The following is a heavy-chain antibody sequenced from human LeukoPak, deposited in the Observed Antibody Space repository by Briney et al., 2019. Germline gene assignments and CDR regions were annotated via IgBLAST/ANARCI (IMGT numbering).Heavy chain of an antibody. J-gene: IGHJ4*02. CDR2: IGTRSRHI. CDR1: GFSLTDYS. Sequence: GGSLRLSCAVSGFSLTDYSMNWIRQAPGKGLEWVSSIGTRSRHIYYAESVKGRFTISRDNATNSVYLQMSSLGVEDTGVYYCAPRGAHGYWGQGTLVTVSS. CDR3: APRGAHGY. D-gene: IGHD4/OR15-4a*01. V-gene: IGHV3-21*01.